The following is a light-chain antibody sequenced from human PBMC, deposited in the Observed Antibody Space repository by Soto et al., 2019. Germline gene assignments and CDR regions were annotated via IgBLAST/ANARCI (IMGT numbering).Light chain of an antibody. CDR3: QQSYSAPWT. V-gene: IGKV1-39*01. CDR2: SAS. Sequence: DIQMTQSPSSLSASVGDRVTIPCRASQSIRGYLNWYQQNPGNAPKLLIYSASTLQSGVPSRFSGSGSGTEFTLTINSLQPEDFATYFCQQSYSAPWTFGQGTKVDIK. CDR1: QSIRGY. J-gene: IGKJ1*01.